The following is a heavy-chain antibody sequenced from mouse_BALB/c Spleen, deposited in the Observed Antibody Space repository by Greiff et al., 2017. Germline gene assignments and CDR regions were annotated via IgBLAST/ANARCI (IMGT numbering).Heavy chain of an antibody. D-gene: IGHD2-2*01. V-gene: IGHV5-6-5*01. CDR2: ISSGGST. Sequence: EVKVVESGGGLVKPGGSLKLSCAASGFTFSSYAMSWVRQTPEKRLEWVASISSGGSTYYPDSVKGRFTISRDNARNILYLQMSSLRSEDTAMYYCAREDIYYGYDYWGQGTTLTVSS. CDR3: AREDIYYGYDY. CDR1: GFTFSSYA. J-gene: IGHJ2*01.